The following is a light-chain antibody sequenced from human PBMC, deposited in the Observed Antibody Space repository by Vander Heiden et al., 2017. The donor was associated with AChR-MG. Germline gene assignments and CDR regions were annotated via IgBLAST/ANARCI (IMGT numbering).Light chain of an antibody. Sequence: QSLLTQPPSASGTPGQRVTISCSGSSSNIGSNTVNWYQQLPGTAPKLLIYGHNQRPSGVPDRFSGSKSGTSASLAISGLQSEDESDYHCAAWDDSLNIVVFGGGTKLTVL. CDR1: SSNIGSNT. CDR2: GHN. V-gene: IGLV1-44*01. CDR3: AAWDDSLNIVV. J-gene: IGLJ2*01.